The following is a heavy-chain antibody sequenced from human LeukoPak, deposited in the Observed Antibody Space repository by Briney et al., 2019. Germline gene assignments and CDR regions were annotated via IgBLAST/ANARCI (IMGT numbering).Heavy chain of an antibody. V-gene: IGHV3-9*01. J-gene: IGHJ5*02. CDR2: ISWNSGSI. D-gene: IGHD5-18*01. Sequence: GGSLRLYCAASGFTFDDYAMHWVRQAPGKGLEWVSGISWNSGSIGYADSVKGRFTISRDNAKNSLYLQMNSLRAEDTALYYCAKAGMIQPWVENWFDPWGQGTLVTVSS. CDR3: AKAGMIQPWVENWFDP. CDR1: GFTFDDYA.